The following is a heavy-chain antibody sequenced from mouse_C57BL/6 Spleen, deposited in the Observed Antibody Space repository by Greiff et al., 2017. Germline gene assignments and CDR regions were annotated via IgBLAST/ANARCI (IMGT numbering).Heavy chain of an antibody. CDR1: GYTFTDYY. V-gene: IGHV1-26*01. CDR3: ARRSYWDYFDY. CDR2: INPNNGGT. J-gene: IGHJ2*01. Sequence: VQLQQSGPELVKPGASVKISCKASGYTFTDYYMNWVKQSHGKSLEWIGDINPNNGGTSYNQKFKGKATLTVDTSSSTAYMELRSLTSEDSAVYYCARRSYWDYFDYWGQGTTLTVSS. D-gene: IGHD1-1*01.